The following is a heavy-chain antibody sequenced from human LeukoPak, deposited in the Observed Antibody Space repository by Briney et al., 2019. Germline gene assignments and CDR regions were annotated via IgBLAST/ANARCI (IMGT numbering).Heavy chain of an antibody. CDR2: IISSSSTI. J-gene: IGHJ3*01. CDR1: GFTFSSYI. CDR3: AREYCSGGSCYPGDAFHL. Sequence: GGALILSCAASGFTFSSYIMNSVRQAPAKGLERVSSIISSSSTIYYADSVKGRFTISRDNAKNSLYLQMNSLRAEDTAVYYCAREYCSGGSCYPGDAFHLWAQETMVRVSS. D-gene: IGHD2-15*01. V-gene: IGHV3-48*01.